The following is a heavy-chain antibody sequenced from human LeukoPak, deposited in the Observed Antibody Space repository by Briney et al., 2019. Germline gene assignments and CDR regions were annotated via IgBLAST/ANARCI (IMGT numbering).Heavy chain of an antibody. CDR3: ARVRVENGMDV. CDR1: VFTFSRYS. Sequence: GGSVRLSCAASVFTFSRYSMNWVRQAPAKGLEWVSSISSSSSYIYYADSVKGRFTISRDNAKNSLYLQMHSLRAEDTAVYYCARVRVENGMDVWGQGTTVTVSS. J-gene: IGHJ6*02. CDR2: ISSSSSYI. V-gene: IGHV3-21*01. D-gene: IGHD1-1*01.